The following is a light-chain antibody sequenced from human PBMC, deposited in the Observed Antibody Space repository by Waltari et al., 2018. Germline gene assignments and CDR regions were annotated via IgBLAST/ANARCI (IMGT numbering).Light chain of an antibody. V-gene: IGLV2-23*01. CDR2: EGT. J-gene: IGLJ3*02. CDR1: SSDVGSYNL. Sequence: QSALIQPASVSGSPGQSITISCIGISSDVGSYNLVSWYQQHPGNAPKLMIYEGTKRPSGVSNRFSGSKSGNTASLIISGLQAEDEGDYYCSYGGSSTWVFGGGTKLTVL. CDR3: CSYGGSSTWV.